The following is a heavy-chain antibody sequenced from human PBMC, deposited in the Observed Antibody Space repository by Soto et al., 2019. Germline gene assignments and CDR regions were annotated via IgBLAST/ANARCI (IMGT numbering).Heavy chain of an antibody. J-gene: IGHJ6*02. V-gene: IGHV3-74*01. Sequence: PSETLRLSCAASGFTFGSYWMNWVRQAPGKGLVWVSRIDSDGSSTTYADSVKGRFTTSRDNAKNTLYLQMSSLRVEDTAVYYCARGRPYGMDVWGQGTTVTVSS. CDR3: ARGRPYGMDV. CDR2: IDSDGSST. CDR1: GFTFGSYW.